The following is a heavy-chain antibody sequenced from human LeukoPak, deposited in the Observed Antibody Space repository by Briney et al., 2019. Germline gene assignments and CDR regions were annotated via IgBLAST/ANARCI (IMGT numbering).Heavy chain of an antibody. CDR1: GFTFSSYA. J-gene: IGHJ1*01. D-gene: IGHD3-9*01. V-gene: IGHV3-30-3*01. CDR3: ARDGAYYDILTGYQH. Sequence: PGGSLRLSCAASGFTFSSYAMHWVRQAPGKGLEWVAVISYNASNKYYADSVKGRFTISRDNAKNSLYLQMNSLRAEDTAVYYCARDGAYYDILTGYQHWGQGTLVTVSS. CDR2: ISYNASNK.